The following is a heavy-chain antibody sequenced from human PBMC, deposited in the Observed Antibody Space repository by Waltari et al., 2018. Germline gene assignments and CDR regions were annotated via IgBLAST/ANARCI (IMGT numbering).Heavy chain of an antibody. CDR1: GGTSSSSA. Sequence: QVQLVQSGAEVKKPGSSVKVSCKASGGTSSSSAISWVRQAPGQGLEWMGGIIPNSGGTNYAQKFQGRVTMTRDTSISTAYMELSRLRSDDTAVYYCARAYGSGSYLYWGQGTLVTVSS. J-gene: IGHJ4*02. CDR2: IIPNSGGT. CDR3: ARAYGSGSYLY. D-gene: IGHD3-10*01. V-gene: IGHV1-2*02.